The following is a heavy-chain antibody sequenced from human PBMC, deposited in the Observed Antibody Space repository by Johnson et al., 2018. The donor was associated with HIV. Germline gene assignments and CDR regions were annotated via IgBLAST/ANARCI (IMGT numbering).Heavy chain of an antibody. CDR1: GFTFSSYG. Sequence: QVQLVESGGGLVQPGGSLRLSCAASGFTFSSYGMHWVRQAPGKGLEWVAVISCDGGNKYYADSVKGRFTISRENAKNSLYLQMNSLRAEDTAVYYSAEDLGAGDDYVWRSYQLGAFDIWGQGTMVTVSS. CDR3: AEDLGAGDDYVWRSYQLGAFDI. CDR2: ISCDGGNK. D-gene: IGHD3-16*01. J-gene: IGHJ3*02. V-gene: IGHV3-30*18.